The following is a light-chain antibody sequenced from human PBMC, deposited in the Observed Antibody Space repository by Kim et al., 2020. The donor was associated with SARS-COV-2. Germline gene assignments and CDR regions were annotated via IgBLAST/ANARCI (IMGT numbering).Light chain of an antibody. V-gene: IGLV3-19*01. CDR3: NSRDRSGDHVV. Sequence: ALGQTVRITCQGDSLRTYYGSWYQQKPGQAPLLVIYNKNNRPSGIPDRFSASTSENTASLTITGAQAEDEADYYCNSRDRSGDHVVFGGGTQLTVL. CDR1: SLRTYY. CDR2: NKN. J-gene: IGLJ3*02.